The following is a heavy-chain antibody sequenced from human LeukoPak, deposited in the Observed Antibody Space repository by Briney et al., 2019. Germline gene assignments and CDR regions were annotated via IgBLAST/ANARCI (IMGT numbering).Heavy chain of an antibody. Sequence: SETLSLTCTVSGGSIISSSYYWGWIRQPPGKGLEWIGSIYYSGSTYYNPSLKSRVTISVDTSKNQFSLKLSSVTAADTAVYYCARPGNYYDPFDIWGQGTMVTVSS. V-gene: IGHV4-39*01. CDR1: GGSIISSSYY. CDR2: IYYSGST. D-gene: IGHD3-10*01. J-gene: IGHJ3*02. CDR3: ARPGNYYDPFDI.